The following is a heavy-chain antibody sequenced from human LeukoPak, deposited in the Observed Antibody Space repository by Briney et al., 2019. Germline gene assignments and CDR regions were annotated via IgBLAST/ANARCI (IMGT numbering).Heavy chain of an antibody. CDR3: ARGDYDILTGVLLDH. D-gene: IGHD3-9*01. J-gene: IGHJ4*02. Sequence: SETLSLTCTVSGGSISGYYWSWIRQPPGKGLEWIGYIYYSGSTNYNPSLKSRVTISVDTSKNQFSLKLSSVTAADTAVYYCARGDYDILTGVLLDHWGQGTLVTVSS. V-gene: IGHV4-59*01. CDR2: IYYSGST. CDR1: GGSISGYY.